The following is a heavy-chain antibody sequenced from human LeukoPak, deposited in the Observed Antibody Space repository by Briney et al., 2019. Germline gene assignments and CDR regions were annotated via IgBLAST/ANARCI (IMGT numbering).Heavy chain of an antibody. CDR2: IYYSGST. D-gene: IGHD6-19*01. CDR1: GGSISSYY. CDR3: ARQSRYSSGWYPPASLVRWFDP. V-gene: IGHV4-59*01. Sequence: SETLSLTCTVSGGSISSYYWSWIRQPPGKGLEWIGYIYYSGSTNYNPSLKSRISISVDTSKNQFSLKLSSVTAADTAVYYCARQSRYSSGWYPPASLVRWFDPWGQGTLVTVSS. J-gene: IGHJ5*02.